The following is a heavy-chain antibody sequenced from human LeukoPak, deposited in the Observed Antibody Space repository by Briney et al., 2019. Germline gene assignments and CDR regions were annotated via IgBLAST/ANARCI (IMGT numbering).Heavy chain of an antibody. Sequence: GRSLRLSCAASGFTFSSYGMHWVRQAPGKGLEWVAVISYDGSNKYYADSVKGRFTISRDNSKNTLYPQMNSLRAEDTAVYYCAARTGPDYYYYGMDVWGQGTTVTVSS. CDR2: ISYDGSNK. V-gene: IGHV3-30*03. J-gene: IGHJ6*02. CDR1: GFTFSSYG. D-gene: IGHD3/OR15-3a*01. CDR3: AARTGPDYYYYGMDV.